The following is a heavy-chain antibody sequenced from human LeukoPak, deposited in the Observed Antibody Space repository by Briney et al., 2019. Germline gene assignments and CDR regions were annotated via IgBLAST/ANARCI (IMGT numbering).Heavy chain of an antibody. V-gene: IGHV3-13*01. J-gene: IGHJ6*02. CDR2: IGTAGDT. Sequence: GGSLRLSCAASGFTFSSYDMHWVRQATGKGLEWVSAIGTAGDTYYPGSVKGRFTISRENAKNSLYLHMNSMRAGDTAVYYCARGGERDYYYYGMDVWGQGTTVSVSS. CDR3: ARGGERDYYYYGMDV. D-gene: IGHD2-21*01. CDR1: GFTFSSYD.